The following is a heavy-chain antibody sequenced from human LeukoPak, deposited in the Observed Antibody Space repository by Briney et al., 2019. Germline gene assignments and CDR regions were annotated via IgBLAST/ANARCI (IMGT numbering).Heavy chain of an antibody. J-gene: IGHJ1*01. CDR1: GGTFSSYA. CDR2: IIPIFGTA. D-gene: IGHD6-19*01. CDR3: ARDLPNFSSGWTVEYFQH. Sequence: SVKVSCKASGGTFSSYAISWVRQAPGQGLEWMGGIIPIFGTANYAQKFQGRVTITTDESTSTAYMELSSLRSEDTAVYNCARDLPNFSSGWTVEYFQHWGQGTLVTVSS. V-gene: IGHV1-69*05.